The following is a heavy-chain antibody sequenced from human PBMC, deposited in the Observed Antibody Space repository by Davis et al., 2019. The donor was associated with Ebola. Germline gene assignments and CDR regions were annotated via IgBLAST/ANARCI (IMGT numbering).Heavy chain of an antibody. CDR1: GFTFSSYS. CDR3: ASLTVTYPNWFDP. CDR2: TSSSSSYI. J-gene: IGHJ5*02. D-gene: IGHD4-11*01. Sequence: PGGSLRLSCAASGFTFSSYSMNWARQAPGKGLEWVSSTSSSSSYIYYADSVKGRFPISRDNAKNSLYLQMNSLRAEDTAVYYCASLTVTYPNWFDPWGQGTLVTVSS. V-gene: IGHV3-21*01.